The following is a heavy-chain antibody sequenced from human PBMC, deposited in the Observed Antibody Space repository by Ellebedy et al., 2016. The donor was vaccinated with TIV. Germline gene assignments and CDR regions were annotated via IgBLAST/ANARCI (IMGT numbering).Heavy chain of an antibody. Sequence: GESLKISCAASGFPFSGNSMGWVRQSPGKGLEWVTVISDDGNNKYYADSVKGRLTISRVNSKNTVYLQMNYLRAEDAAVYYCARDRPISGKTSWCFDYWGQGTLVTVSS. CDR3: ARDRPISGKTSWCFDY. J-gene: IGHJ4*02. V-gene: IGHV3-30*03. CDR2: ISDDGNNK. D-gene: IGHD1-20*01. CDR1: GFPFSGNS.